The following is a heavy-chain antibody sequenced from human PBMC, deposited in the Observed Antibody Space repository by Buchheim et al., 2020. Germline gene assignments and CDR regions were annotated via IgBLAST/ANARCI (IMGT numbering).Heavy chain of an antibody. D-gene: IGHD3-22*01. Sequence: EAQLVESGGGLVQPGGSLRLSCVASGFIFSKYWMTWVRQAPGKGLEWVASIKQDGSEKYNVDSVKGRFTVSRDSAKNSVYLQMNSLRAEDTAVYYCARFEDSSAYLYFYYGMDVWGKGT. CDR1: GFIFSKYW. CDR2: IKQDGSEK. CDR3: ARFEDSSAYLYFYYGMDV. V-gene: IGHV3-7*01. J-gene: IGHJ6*04.